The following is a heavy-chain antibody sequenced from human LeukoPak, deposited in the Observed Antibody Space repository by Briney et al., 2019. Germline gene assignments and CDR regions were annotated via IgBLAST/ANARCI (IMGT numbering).Heavy chain of an antibody. CDR2: IFHTGST. CDR1: GYSITRGYY. CDR3: ARASWFGPFDY. D-gene: IGHD3-10*01. Sequence: PSETLSLTCTVSGYSITRGYYWGWIRQPPGKGPEWIASIFHTGSTYYNPSLKSRVTISVDTSNNQFSLRLSSVTAADTAVYYCARASWFGPFDYWGQGTLVTVSS. J-gene: IGHJ4*02. V-gene: IGHV4-38-2*02.